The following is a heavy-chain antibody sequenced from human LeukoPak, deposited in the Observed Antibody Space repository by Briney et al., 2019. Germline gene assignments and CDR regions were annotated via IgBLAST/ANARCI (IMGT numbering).Heavy chain of an antibody. CDR1: GASLSSSTYY. CDR3: ASGGATESNY. CDR2: IYYSGSA. Sequence: SETLSLTCTVSGASLSSSTYYWGWIRQPPGKGLEWIGTIYYSGSAWYNPSLKSRVTISVDTSKNQFSLKLSSVTAADTAVYYCASGGATESNYWGQGTLVTVSS. D-gene: IGHD3-16*01. V-gene: IGHV4-39*07. J-gene: IGHJ4*02.